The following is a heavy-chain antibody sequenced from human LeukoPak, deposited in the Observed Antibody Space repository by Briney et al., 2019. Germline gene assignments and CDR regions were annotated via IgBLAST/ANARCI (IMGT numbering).Heavy chain of an antibody. Sequence: SVKVSCKAPGGTFSSYAISWVRQAPGQGLEWMGGIIPIFGTANYAQKFQGRVTIAADKSTSTAYMELSSLRSEDTAVYYCAREQSSGWYGFGAFDIWGQGTMVTVSS. CDR2: IIPIFGTA. J-gene: IGHJ3*02. CDR3: AREQSSGWYGFGAFDI. V-gene: IGHV1-69*06. D-gene: IGHD6-19*01. CDR1: GGTFSSYA.